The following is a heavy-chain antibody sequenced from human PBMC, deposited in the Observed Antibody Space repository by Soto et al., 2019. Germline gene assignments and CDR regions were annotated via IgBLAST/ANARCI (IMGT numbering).Heavy chain of an antibody. CDR2: ISFDGSKK. J-gene: IGHJ6*02. CDR3: AKAVVGHLDPPDSDGIDV. CDR1: GFSFRNYG. D-gene: IGHD2-21*01. V-gene: IGHV3-30*18. Sequence: QVQLVESGGGVVQPGRSLRVSCAASGFSFRNYGMHWVRQAPGKGLEWVAVISFDGSKKYYGDSVKGRFTISRDNSKNTVYLQMNSLRPEDTAVYYCAKAVVGHLDPPDSDGIDVWGQGTTVTVSS.